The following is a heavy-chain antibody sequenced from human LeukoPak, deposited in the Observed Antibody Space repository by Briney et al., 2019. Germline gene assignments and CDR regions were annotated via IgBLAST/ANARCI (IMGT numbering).Heavy chain of an antibody. V-gene: IGHV4-39*01. D-gene: IGHD3-10*01. J-gene: IGHJ4*02. Sequence: SETLSLTCTVSGDSTSSDNYYGGWVRQPPGKGLEWIGNIYYSGSTYYNPSLKSRVTISVDTSKNQFSLKLSSVTAADTAVYYCARGEITEFDYWGQGTLVTVSS. CDR2: IYYSGST. CDR1: GDSTSSDNYY. CDR3: ARGEITEFDY.